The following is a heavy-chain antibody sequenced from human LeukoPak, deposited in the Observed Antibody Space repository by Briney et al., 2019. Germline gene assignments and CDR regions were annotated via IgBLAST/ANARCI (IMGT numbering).Heavy chain of an antibody. V-gene: IGHV4-4*08. J-gene: IGHJ6*03. D-gene: IGHD5-18*01. Sequence: SETLSLTCTVSGGSISSYYWSWIRQPPGKGLEWIGRIYTSGSTNYNPSLKSRVTISVDTSKNQFSLKLSSVTAADTAVYYCARDLGGYSYGWYYYYMDVWGKGTTVTISS. CDR1: GGSISSYY. CDR3: ARDLGGYSYGWYYYYMDV. CDR2: IYTSGST.